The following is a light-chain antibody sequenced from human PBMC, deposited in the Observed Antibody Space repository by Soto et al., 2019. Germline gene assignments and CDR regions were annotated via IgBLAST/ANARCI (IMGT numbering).Light chain of an antibody. CDR1: QSVNSD. J-gene: IGKJ1*01. Sequence: DIVLTQSPVTLSASPGESATLSCRASQSVNSDLAWYQQKPGQAPTLRIYGAYIRAVGIPARFSGSGSGAEFTLTIRSLQSEDCALYFCQQYNDWPRTFGQGTKVEIK. CDR3: QQYNDWPRT. CDR2: GAY. V-gene: IGKV3-15*01.